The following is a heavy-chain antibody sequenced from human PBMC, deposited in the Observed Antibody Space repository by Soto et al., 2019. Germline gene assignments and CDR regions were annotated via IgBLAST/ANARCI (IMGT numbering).Heavy chain of an antibody. V-gene: IGHV3-23*01. Sequence: GGSLRLSCSASGFTFTSYAMSWVRQSPGKGLDWVSGISGSGGDTKSADSLKGRFTISRDNFKNMLYLQMNSLRAEDTAVYYCAKHDFWTLYNTGLDSWGQGTLVTVSS. CDR3: AKHDFWTLYNTGLDS. CDR2: ISGSGGDT. D-gene: IGHD3-3*01. CDR1: GFTFTSYA. J-gene: IGHJ4*02.